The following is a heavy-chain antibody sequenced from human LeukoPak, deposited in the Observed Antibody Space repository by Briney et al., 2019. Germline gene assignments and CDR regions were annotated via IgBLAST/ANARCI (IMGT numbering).Heavy chain of an antibody. V-gene: IGHV4-38-2*02. CDR2: IWHSGGN. J-gene: IGHJ4*02. CDR1: GYSISTGYY. CDR3: ARDPSSTGYY. Sequence: SETLSLTCAVSGYSISTGYYWGWIRQPPGKGXEWIGNIWHSGGNYYNPSLKSRVTISLDTSKNQFSLRLTSVTAADTAVYYCARDPSSTGYYWGQGILVIVSS. D-gene: IGHD4-17*01.